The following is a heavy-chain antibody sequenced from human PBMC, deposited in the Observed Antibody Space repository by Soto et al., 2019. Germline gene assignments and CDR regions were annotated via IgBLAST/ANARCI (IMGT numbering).Heavy chain of an antibody. D-gene: IGHD2-2*01. CDR3: ARDHQYQLPSDV. CDR2: ISYDGSNK. V-gene: IGHV3-30*04. Sequence: QAQLVESGGGMVQPGRSLRLSCVASGVTFNRYAMHWVRQAPGKGLEWVAVISYDGSNKYYADSVKGRFTISRDNSNNTLYLQMSTLKAEDSAVYYCARDHQYQLPSDVWGQGTTVTVS. J-gene: IGHJ6*02. CDR1: GVTFNRYA.